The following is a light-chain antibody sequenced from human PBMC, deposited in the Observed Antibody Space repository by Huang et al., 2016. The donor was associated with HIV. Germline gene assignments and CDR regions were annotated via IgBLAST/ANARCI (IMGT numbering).Light chain of an antibody. CDR3: QQRGNWQLT. Sequence: EFVLTQSPATLSLSPGERATLSCRASQGLANYLAWYQQKPGQAPRLLIYDASNRATGIPARFSGSGSGTDFTLTISSLEPEDFAVYYCQQRGNWQLTFGGGTKVEIK. J-gene: IGKJ4*01. V-gene: IGKV3-11*01. CDR2: DAS. CDR1: QGLANY.